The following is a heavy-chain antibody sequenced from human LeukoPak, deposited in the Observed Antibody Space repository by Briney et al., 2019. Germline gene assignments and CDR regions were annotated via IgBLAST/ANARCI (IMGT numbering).Heavy chain of an antibody. CDR1: GFTFSSYS. Sequence: GGSLRLSCAASGFTFSSYSMNWVRQAPGKGLEWVSSISSSSSYIYYADSVKGRFTISRDNAKNSLYLQMNSLRAEDTAAYYCARDKDIVVVPAAKYWYFDLWGRGTLVTVSS. CDR2: ISSSSSYI. J-gene: IGHJ2*01. V-gene: IGHV3-21*01. CDR3: ARDKDIVVVPAAKYWYFDL. D-gene: IGHD2-2*01.